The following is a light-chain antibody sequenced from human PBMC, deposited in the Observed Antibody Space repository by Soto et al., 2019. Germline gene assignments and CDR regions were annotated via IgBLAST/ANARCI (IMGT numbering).Light chain of an antibody. Sequence: EIVLTQSPGTLSLSPGERATLSCRASQSVINSYLAWYQHKAGQAPRLLIYGASSRATGIPDRFSVSGSGTDFTLTISRLEPEDSAVYYCHQYGISPWTFGQGTKVEIK. CDR2: GAS. CDR3: HQYGISPWT. V-gene: IGKV3-20*01. J-gene: IGKJ1*01. CDR1: QSVINSY.